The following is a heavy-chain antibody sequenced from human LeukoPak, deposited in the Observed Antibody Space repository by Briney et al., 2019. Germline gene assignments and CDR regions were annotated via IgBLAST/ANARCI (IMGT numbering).Heavy chain of an antibody. J-gene: IGHJ4*02. D-gene: IGHD6-13*01. Sequence: SETLSLTCTVSGRSMSSSSYYWGWIRQPPGKRLEWIGNIYYSGSTYYNPSLKSRVTISVDTSKNQFSLKLSSVTAADTAVYYCARQLAAAGNYWGKGTLVTVSS. CDR2: IYYSGST. CDR1: GRSMSSSSYY. CDR3: ARQLAAAGNY. V-gene: IGHV4-39*01.